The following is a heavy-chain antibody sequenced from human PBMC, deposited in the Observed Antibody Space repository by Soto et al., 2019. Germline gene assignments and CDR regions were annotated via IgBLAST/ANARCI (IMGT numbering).Heavy chain of an antibody. CDR3: ARDYSSYGPFDY. J-gene: IGHJ4*02. CDR1: GYTFISYP. CDR2: INAGNGNT. D-gene: IGHD5-18*01. Sequence: GASVKVSCKASGYTFISYPIHWVRQAPGQRLEWMGWINAGNGNTRYSQKFQGRVTITRDTSASTAYMELSSLRSEDTAVYYCARDYSSYGPFDYWGQGTLVTVSS. V-gene: IGHV1-3*01.